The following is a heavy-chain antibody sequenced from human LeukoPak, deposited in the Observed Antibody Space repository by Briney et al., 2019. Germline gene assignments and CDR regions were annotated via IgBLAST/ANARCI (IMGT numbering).Heavy chain of an antibody. CDR1: GFTFSSYD. Sequence: GGSLRLSCAASGFTFSSYDMSWVRQAPGKGPEWVSAIRASGGSTYYTDSVKGRFTISRDNSKNTVYLQMDSLRAEDAAVYYCAKELWSATFDYWGQGALVIVSS. J-gene: IGHJ4*02. CDR3: AKELWSATFDY. CDR2: IRASGGST. V-gene: IGHV3-23*01. D-gene: IGHD5-18*01.